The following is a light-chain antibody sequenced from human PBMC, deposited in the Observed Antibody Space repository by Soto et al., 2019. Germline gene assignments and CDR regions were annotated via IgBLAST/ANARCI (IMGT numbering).Light chain of an antibody. CDR3: HQYNSYSPWT. J-gene: IGKJ1*01. V-gene: IGKV1-5*03. CDR2: KAS. CDR1: QSISSW. Sequence: DIQMTQSPSTLSASVGDRVTITCRASQSISSWLAWYQQKPGKAPKLLIYKASSLESGVPSRFSGSRSGTEFTLTISSLQPDDFATYYCHQYNSYSPWTFGQGTKVEIK.